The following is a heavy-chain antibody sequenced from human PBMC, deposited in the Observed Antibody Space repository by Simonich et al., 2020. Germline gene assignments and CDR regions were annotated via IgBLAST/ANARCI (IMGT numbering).Heavy chain of an antibody. V-gene: IGHV1-2*02. CDR3: ARGGVQYYYYYMDV. CDR1: GYTFTGYY. D-gene: IGHD3-3*01. CDR2: INPNGGGT. Sequence: QVQLVQSGAEVKKPGASVKVSCKASGYTFTGYYTPWVRQAPGQGLEWQGWINPNGGGTNYAQKVKGRVTMARDTSISTAYMELSRLRSDDTAVYYCARGGVQYYYYYMDVWGKGTTVTVSS. J-gene: IGHJ6*03.